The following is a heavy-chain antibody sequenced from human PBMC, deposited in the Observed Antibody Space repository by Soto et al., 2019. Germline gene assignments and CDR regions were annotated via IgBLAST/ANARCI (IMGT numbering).Heavy chain of an antibody. CDR2: IYHSGST. J-gene: IGHJ6*02. D-gene: IGHD2-2*01. V-gene: IGHV4-4*02. Sequence: SETLSLTCAVSGGSISSSNWWSWVRQPPGKGLEWIGEIYHSGSTNYIPSLKSRVTISVDKSKNQFSLKLSSVTAADTAVYYCARLCGVPVILVTPAAPSATDVWGQATTVTVSS. CDR3: ARLCGVPVILVTPAAPSATDV. CDR1: GGSISSSNW.